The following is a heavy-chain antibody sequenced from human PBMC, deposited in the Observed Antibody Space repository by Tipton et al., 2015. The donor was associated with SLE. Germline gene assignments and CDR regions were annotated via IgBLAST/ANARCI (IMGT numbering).Heavy chain of an antibody. J-gene: IGHJ6*02. Sequence: SLRLSCAASGFTFSSYAMSWARQAPGKGLEWVANIKQDGSEKYYVDSVKGRFTISRDNAKNSLYLQMNSLRAEDTAVYYCAREGIAARPGYYYYGMDVWGQGTTVTVSS. CDR3: AREGIAARPGYYYYGMDV. D-gene: IGHD6-6*01. V-gene: IGHV3-7*03. CDR1: GFTFSSYA. CDR2: IKQDGSEK.